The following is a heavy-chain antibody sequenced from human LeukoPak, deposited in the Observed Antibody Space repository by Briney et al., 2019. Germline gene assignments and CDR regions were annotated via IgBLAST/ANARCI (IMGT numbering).Heavy chain of an antibody. CDR3: ARLGNFDY. J-gene: IGHJ4*02. D-gene: IGHD7-27*01. V-gene: IGHV4-39*01. CDR1: GGSISSSSYY. Sequence: KSSETLSLTCTVSGGSISSSSYYWGWIRQPPGKGLEWIGSIYYSGSTYYNPSLKSRVTISVDTSKNQFSLKLSSVTAADTAVYYCARLGNFDYWGQGTLVTVSS. CDR2: IYYSGST.